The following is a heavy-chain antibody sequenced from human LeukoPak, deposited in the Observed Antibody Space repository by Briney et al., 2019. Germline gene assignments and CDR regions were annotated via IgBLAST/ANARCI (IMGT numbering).Heavy chain of an antibody. V-gene: IGHV3-9*01. CDR3: ARDSVIGYSSSWTDDAFDI. CDR1: GFTFDDYA. CDR2: ISWNSGSI. Sequence: GGSLRLSCAASGFTFDDYAMHWVRQAPGKGLEWVSGISWNSGSIGYADSVKGRFTISRDNAKNTLYLQMNSLRAEDTAVYYCARDSVIGYSSSWTDDAFDIWGQGTMVTVSS. D-gene: IGHD6-13*01. J-gene: IGHJ3*02.